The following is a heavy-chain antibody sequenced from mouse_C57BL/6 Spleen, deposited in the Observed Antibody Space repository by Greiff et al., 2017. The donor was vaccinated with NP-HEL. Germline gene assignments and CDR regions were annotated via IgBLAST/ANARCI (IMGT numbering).Heavy chain of an antibody. CDR3: ARSDYDGYENGFAY. CDR2: IYPRSGNT. J-gene: IGHJ3*01. V-gene: IGHV1-81*01. Sequence: VQLQQSGAELARPGASVKLSCRASGYTFTSYGISWVKQRTGQGLEWIGEIYPRSGNTYYNEKFKGKATLTADKSSSTAYMELRSLTSEDSAVYFCARSDYDGYENGFAYWGQGTLVTVSA. CDR1: GYTFTSYG. D-gene: IGHD2-3*01.